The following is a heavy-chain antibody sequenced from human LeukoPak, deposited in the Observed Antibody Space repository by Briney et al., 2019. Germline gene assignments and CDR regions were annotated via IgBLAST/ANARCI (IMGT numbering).Heavy chain of an antibody. V-gene: IGHV3-73*01. CDR3: TSLRSDWAGSSFDY. J-gene: IGHJ4*02. Sequence: GGSLRLSCAASGFTFSDSAMHWDRQASGKGLEWVGRIRSKANNYATAYAASVKGRFTISRDDSKNTAYLQMNGLKTEDTAVYYCTSLRSDWAGSSFDYWGQGTLVTVSS. CDR2: IRSKANNYAT. CDR1: GFTFSDSA. D-gene: IGHD5-12*01.